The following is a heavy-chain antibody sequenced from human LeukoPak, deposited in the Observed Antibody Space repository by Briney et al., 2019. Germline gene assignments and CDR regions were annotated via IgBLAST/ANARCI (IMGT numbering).Heavy chain of an antibody. CDR2: INPSGGST. D-gene: IGHD5-18*01. J-gene: IGHJ4*02. V-gene: IGHV1-46*01. CDR1: GYTFTSYY. CDR3: ARDRAVDTTMVIFDY. Sequence: ASVKVSCKASGYTFTSYYMHWVRQARGQGLEWMGIINPSGGSTSYAQQFQGRVTMTRDTSTSTVYMELSSLRSEDTAVYYCARDRAVDTTMVIFDYWGQGTLVTVSS.